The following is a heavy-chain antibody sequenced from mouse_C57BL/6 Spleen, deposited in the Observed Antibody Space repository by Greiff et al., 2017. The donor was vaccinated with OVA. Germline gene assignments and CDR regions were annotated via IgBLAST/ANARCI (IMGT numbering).Heavy chain of an antibody. Sequence: DVKLVESGGGLVKPGGSLKLSCAASGFTFSSYAMSWVRQTPEKRLEWVATISDGGSYTYYPDNVQGRFTISRDNAKNNLYLQMSHLKSEDTAMYYCARVSSGYDYVDYWGQGTTLTVSS. CDR1: GFTFSSYA. CDR3: ARVSSGYDYVDY. D-gene: IGHD3-2*02. J-gene: IGHJ2*01. CDR2: ISDGGSYT. V-gene: IGHV5-4*03.